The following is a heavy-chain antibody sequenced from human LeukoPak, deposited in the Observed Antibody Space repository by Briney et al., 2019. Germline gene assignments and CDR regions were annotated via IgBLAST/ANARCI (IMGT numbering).Heavy chain of an antibody. Sequence: RGWSLRLSCAASGITFSSYWMHWVRQAPGKGLVWVSRINSDGSSTSYPDSANGRFTISRDNAKNTLYLQMNRLRAEDTAVYYCARFPGYSYGQRYFDYWGQGTLVTVSS. CDR3: ARFPGYSYGQRYFDY. V-gene: IGHV3-74*01. J-gene: IGHJ4*02. D-gene: IGHD5-18*01. CDR1: GITFSSYW. CDR2: INSDGSST.